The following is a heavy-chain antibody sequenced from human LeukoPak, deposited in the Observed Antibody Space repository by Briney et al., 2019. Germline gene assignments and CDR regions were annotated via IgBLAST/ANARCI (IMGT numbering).Heavy chain of an antibody. J-gene: IGHJ4*02. CDR1: GYTFTSYY. V-gene: IGHV1-46*01. Sequence: ASVKVSCKASGYTFTSYYMHWVRQAPGQGLEWMGIINPSGGSTSYAQKFQGRVTMTRDTSTSTVYMELSSLRSEDTAVYYCARDPTLRGAKYYFDYWGQGTPVTVSS. D-gene: IGHD3-10*01. CDR2: INPSGGST. CDR3: ARDPTLRGAKYYFDY.